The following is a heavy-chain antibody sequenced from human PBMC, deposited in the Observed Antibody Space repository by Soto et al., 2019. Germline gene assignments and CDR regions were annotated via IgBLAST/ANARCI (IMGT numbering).Heavy chain of an antibody. Sequence: EVQLVESGGGLVQPGGSLRLSCAASGFSFSRYSMNWVRQAPGKGLEWVSYIISSSSTIYYADSVKGRFTISRDNAKNTLYLQINRLGYEDTAVYYCARANYYGSPGDFDYWGQETLVPVFS. CDR2: IISSSSTI. CDR3: ARANYYGSPGDFDY. D-gene: IGHD3-10*01. CDR1: GFSFSRYS. J-gene: IGHJ4*02. V-gene: IGHV3-48*02.